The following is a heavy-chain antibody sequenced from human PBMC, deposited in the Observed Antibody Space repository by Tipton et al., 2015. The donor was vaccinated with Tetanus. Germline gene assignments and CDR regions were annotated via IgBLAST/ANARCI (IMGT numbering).Heavy chain of an antibody. D-gene: IGHD2-15*01. CDR1: GFTFSHYG. CDR2: SWYDGTDK. J-gene: IGHJ4*02. CDR3: AREADCSGGSCFSGDFDN. V-gene: IGHV3-33*08. Sequence: SLRLSCAVSGFTFSHYGIHWVRQAPGKGLEWVAVSWYDGTDKYYADSVKGRFTISRDNSKNTLYLQMNSLRAEDTAVYYCAREADCSGGSCFSGDFDNWGQGTQVTVSS.